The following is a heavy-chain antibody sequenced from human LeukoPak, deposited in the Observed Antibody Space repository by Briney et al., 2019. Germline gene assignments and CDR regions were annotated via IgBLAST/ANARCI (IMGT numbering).Heavy chain of an antibody. CDR1: GYSFNDLS. CDR3: TAVSLLRGYDVLTFYSYPNYFDF. CDR2: YDPDYGEA. D-gene: IGHD3-9*01. Sequence: EASVKVSCTVSGYSFNDLSVHWVRQTPGKGLQWLGGYDPDYGEAIYAQNFQGRLTMTEDTSTATAFMEVSSLRSDDTAVYYCTAVSLLRGYDVLTFYSYPNYFDFWGQGTLVTVSS. J-gene: IGHJ4*02. V-gene: IGHV1-24*01.